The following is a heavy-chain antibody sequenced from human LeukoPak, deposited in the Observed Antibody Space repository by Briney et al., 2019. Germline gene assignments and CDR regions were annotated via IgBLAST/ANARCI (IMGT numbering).Heavy chain of an antibody. V-gene: IGHV3-53*01. D-gene: IGHD1-7*01. J-gene: IGHJ3*01. Sequence: PGGSLRLSCAASGFTVSSNYMSWVRQAPGKGLEWVALINYSGSNAYYADSVRGRFTISRDSSKSMLYLQMDSLRAEDTAIYYCARDIELSTWGQGTMVSV. CDR1: GFTVSSNY. CDR3: ARDIELST. CDR2: INYSGSNA.